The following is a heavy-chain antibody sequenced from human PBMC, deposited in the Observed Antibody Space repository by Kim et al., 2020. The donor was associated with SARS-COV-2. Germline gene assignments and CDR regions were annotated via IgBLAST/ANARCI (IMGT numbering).Heavy chain of an antibody. V-gene: IGHV4-31*03. D-gene: IGHD3-3*01. CDR2: IYYSGST. CDR1: GGSISSGGYY. Sequence: SETLSLTCTVSGGSISSGGYYWSWIRQHPGKGLEWIGYIYYSGSTYYNPSLKSRVTISVDTSKNQFSLKLSSVTAADTAVYYCASLTIFGVVWGRAFDIWGQGTMVTVSS. CDR3: ASLTIFGVVWGRAFDI. J-gene: IGHJ3*02.